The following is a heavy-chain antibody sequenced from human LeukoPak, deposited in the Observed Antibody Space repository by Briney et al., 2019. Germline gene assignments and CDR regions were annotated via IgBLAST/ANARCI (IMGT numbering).Heavy chain of an antibody. J-gene: IGHJ3*02. V-gene: IGHV2-5*02. CDR2: LYWDDDT. CDR1: GFSLSTTGEG. CDR3: AHRGMKSEVNYYDNNGQLTAPLGPFDI. Sequence: ESGPTLVKPTQTLTLTCTFSGFSLSTTGEGVGWIRQPPGKALEWLAVLYWDDDTQYSPSLKSRLSITKDTSRNQVVLTMTNLDPVDAATYFCAHRGMKSEVNYYDNNGQLTAPLGPFDIWGPGTRVAVSS. D-gene: IGHD3-22*01.